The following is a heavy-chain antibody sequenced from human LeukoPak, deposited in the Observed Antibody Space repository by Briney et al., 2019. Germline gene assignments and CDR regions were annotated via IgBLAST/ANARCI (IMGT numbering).Heavy chain of an antibody. CDR2: IYYSGST. CDR3: ARASTELVILRRLGEPLYYFDY. V-gene: IGHV4-4*02. D-gene: IGHD3-10*01. J-gene: IGHJ4*02. CDR1: GGSISSSNW. Sequence: SGTLSLTCAVSGGSISSSNWWSWVRQPPGKGLEWIGYIYYSGSTNYNPSLKSRVTISVDTSKNQFSLKLSSVTAADTAVYYCARASTELVILRRLGEPLYYFDYWGQGTLVTVSS.